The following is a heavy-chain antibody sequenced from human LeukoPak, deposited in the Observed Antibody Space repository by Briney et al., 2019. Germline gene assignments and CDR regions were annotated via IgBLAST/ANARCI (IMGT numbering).Heavy chain of an antibody. J-gene: IGHJ4*02. CDR3: ARVIVATAGSFDY. V-gene: IGHV4-38-2*01. CDR1: GYSISSGYY. Sequence: SETLSLTCAVSGYSISSGYYWGWIRQPPGKGLEWIGSIYLSGSTYYNPSLKSRVTISVDTSKNQFSLKLSSVTAADTAVYYCARVIVATAGSFDYWGQGTLVTVSS. CDR2: IYLSGST. D-gene: IGHD5-12*01.